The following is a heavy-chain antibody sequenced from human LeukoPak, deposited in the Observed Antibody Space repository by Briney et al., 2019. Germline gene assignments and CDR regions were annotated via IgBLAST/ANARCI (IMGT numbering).Heavy chain of an antibody. CDR3: ARRPYYYDSSGPFDY. Sequence: ASVKVSCKASGYTFTSYYMHWVRQAPGQGLEWMGIINPSGGSTSYAQKFQDRVTMTRDTSTSTVYMELSSLRSEDTAVYYCARRPYYYDSSGPFDYWGQGTLVTVSS. CDR1: GYTFTSYY. CDR2: INPSGGST. D-gene: IGHD3-22*01. J-gene: IGHJ4*02. V-gene: IGHV1-46*01.